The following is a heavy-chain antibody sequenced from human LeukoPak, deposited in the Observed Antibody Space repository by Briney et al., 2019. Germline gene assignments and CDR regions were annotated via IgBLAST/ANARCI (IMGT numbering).Heavy chain of an antibody. J-gene: IGHJ4*02. CDR1: GFTFSSYS. CDR3: ARGEDGYNFPFDY. D-gene: IGHD5-24*01. V-gene: IGHV3-21*01. CDR2: ISSSSSYI. Sequence: GGCLRLSCAASGFTFSSYSMNWVRQAPGKGLEWVSSISSSSSYIYYADSVKGRFTISRDNAKNSLYLQMNSLRAEDTAVYYCARGEDGYNFPFDYWGQGTLVTVSS.